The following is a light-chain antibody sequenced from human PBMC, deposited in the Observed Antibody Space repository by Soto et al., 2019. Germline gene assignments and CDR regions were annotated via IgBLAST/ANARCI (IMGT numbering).Light chain of an antibody. CDR1: QSVSSN. CDR3: QQYNNWPPNT. Sequence: EIVMTQSPATLSVSPGERATLSCRAGQSVSSNLAWYQQKPGQAPRLLIYGASTRATGIPARFSGSGSGTEFTLTISSLPSEDFAVYYCQQYNNWPPNTFGQGTKLEIK. CDR2: GAS. V-gene: IGKV3-15*01. J-gene: IGKJ2*01.